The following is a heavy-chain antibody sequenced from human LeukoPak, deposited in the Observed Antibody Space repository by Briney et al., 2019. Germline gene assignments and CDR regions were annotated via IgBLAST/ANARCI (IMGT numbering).Heavy chain of an antibody. CDR1: GGTFSSYA. CDR2: IIPIFGTA. D-gene: IGHD6-13*01. J-gene: IGHJ5*02. V-gene: IGHV1-69*06. Sequence: ASVKVSCKASGGTFSSYAISWVRQAPGQGLEWMGGIIPIFGTANYAQKFQGRVTITADKSTSTAYMELSSLRSEDTAVYYCASQVPWAAADNWFDPWGQGTLVTVSS. CDR3: ASQVPWAAADNWFDP.